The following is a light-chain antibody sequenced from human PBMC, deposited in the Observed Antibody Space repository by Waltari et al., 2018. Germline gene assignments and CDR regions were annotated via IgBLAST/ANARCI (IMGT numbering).Light chain of an antibody. V-gene: IGKV1-5*03. Sequence: DIQMTQSPSTLSASVGDRFTITCRSSQSISNWLACYQQKPGKDPKLLIYKASTLESGVPSRFSGSGSGTEFTRTISSLQPDDFATYYCQQYNSYSLLTFGGGTKVEIK. CDR3: QQYNSYSLLT. CDR2: KAS. J-gene: IGKJ4*01. CDR1: QSISNW.